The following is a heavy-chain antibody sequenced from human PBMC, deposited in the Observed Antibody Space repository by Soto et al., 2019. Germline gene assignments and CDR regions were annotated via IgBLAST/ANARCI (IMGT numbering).Heavy chain of an antibody. J-gene: IGHJ4*02. CDR1: GGTFSSYA. CDR3: ARVTYYYDSSGYLFDY. D-gene: IGHD3-22*01. V-gene: IGHV1-69*13. CDR2: IIPIFGTA. Sequence: SVKVSCKASGGTFSSYAISWVRQAPGQGLEWMGGIIPIFGTANYAQKFQGRVTITADESTSTAYMELSSLRSEDTAVYYCARVTYYYDSSGYLFDYWGQGTLVTVSS.